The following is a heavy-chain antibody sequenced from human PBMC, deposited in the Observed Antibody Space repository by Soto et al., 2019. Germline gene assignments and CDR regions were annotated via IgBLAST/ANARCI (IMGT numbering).Heavy chain of an antibody. CDR2: IHYSGST. CDR3: ARHEGNGNVWPLDY. D-gene: IGHD2-8*01. CDR1: GDSIGTTHSY. Sequence: SETLSLTCTVSGDSIGTTHSYWAWIRQSPGKGLEWIGNIHYSGSTYYMPSLRSRVTLSVDTSKNQFSLRLASVTAEDTAVYYCARHEGNGNVWPLDYWGQGILVTVSS. J-gene: IGHJ4*02. V-gene: IGHV4-39*01.